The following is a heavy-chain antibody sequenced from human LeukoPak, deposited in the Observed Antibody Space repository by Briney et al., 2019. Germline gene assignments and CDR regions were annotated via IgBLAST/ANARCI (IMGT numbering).Heavy chain of an antibody. CDR3: ARDQTYYYDSSGYSSHFDY. D-gene: IGHD3-22*01. J-gene: IGHJ4*02. Sequence: PSETLSLTCTVSGGSISSGSYSWSWIRQPAGKGLEWIGRIYTSGSTNYNPSLKSRVTISVDTSKNQSSLKLSSVTAADTAVYYCARDQTYYYDSSGYSSHFDYWGQGTLVTVSS. V-gene: IGHV4-61*02. CDR1: GGSISSGSYS. CDR2: IYTSGST.